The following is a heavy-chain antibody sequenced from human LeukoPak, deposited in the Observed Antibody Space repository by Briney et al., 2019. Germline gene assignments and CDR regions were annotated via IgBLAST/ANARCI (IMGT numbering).Heavy chain of an antibody. CDR2: IYGSGVSI. J-gene: IGHJ4*02. CDR3: AKDLGWELPAEAY. Sequence: GGSLRLSCVASGFTFNNYVMYWVRQAPGKGLEWLATIYGSGVSISYADSVKGRFTISRDNSNNTLYLQMNSLRAEDTAMYYCAKDLGWELPAEAYWGQGILVTVSS. D-gene: IGHD1-26*01. V-gene: IGHV3-23*01. CDR1: GFTFNNYV.